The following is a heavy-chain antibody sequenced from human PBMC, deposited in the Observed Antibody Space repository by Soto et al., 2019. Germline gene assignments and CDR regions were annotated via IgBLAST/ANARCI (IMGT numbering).Heavy chain of an antibody. J-gene: IGHJ4*02. CDR1: GFTFSSYW. D-gene: IGHD3-22*01. CDR2: IKQDGSEK. Sequence: PGGSLRLSCAASGFTFSSYWMSWVRQAPGKGLEWVANIKQDGSEKYYVDSVKGRFTISRDNAKNSLYLQMNSLRAEDTAVYYCARDLKAYYYDSSGSRPFDYWGQGTLVTDSS. CDR3: ARDLKAYYYDSSGSRPFDY. V-gene: IGHV3-7*01.